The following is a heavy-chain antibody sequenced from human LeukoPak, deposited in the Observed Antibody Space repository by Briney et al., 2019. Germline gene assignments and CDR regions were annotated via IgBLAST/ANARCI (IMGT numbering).Heavy chain of an antibody. CDR3: TTEERWLQDFDY. CDR1: GFTFSSYA. V-gene: IGHV3-23*01. D-gene: IGHD5-24*01. J-gene: IGHJ4*02. Sequence: GGSLRLSYAASGFTFSSYAMSWVRQAPGEGLEWVSAISGSGEIRYYADSVKGRLTISRDNSKNTLYLQKNSLKTEDTAVYYCTTEERWLQDFDYWGQGTLVTVSS. CDR2: ISGSGEIR.